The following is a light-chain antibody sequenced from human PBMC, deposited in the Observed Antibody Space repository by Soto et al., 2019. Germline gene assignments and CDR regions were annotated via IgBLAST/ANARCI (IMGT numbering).Light chain of an antibody. CDR1: RSDIGDSNF. V-gene: IGLV2-14*01. Sequence: QSVLTQPASVSGSPGQSVTISCTGPRSDIGDSNFISWYQHSPAKAPRLLIYEVNNRPSGVSNRFSGSKAGNTASLTISGLLDDDEADYFCASFRSGTILVFGSGTKVTVL. J-gene: IGLJ1*01. CDR3: ASFRSGTILV. CDR2: EVN.